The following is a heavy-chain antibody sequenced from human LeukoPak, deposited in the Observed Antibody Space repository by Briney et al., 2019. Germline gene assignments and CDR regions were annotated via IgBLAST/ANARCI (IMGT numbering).Heavy chain of an antibody. V-gene: IGHV3-21*01. Sequence: GGSLRLSCAASGFTFSSYSMNWVRQSPGKGLEWVSSITSSSSYIYYADSVKGRFTNSRDNAKNSLYLQMNSLRDEDTAVYYCARDPYSGSYGDYYYYYMDVWGKGTTVTISS. J-gene: IGHJ6*03. CDR3: ARDPYSGSYGDYYYYYMDV. CDR1: GFTFSSYS. CDR2: ITSSSSYI. D-gene: IGHD1-26*01.